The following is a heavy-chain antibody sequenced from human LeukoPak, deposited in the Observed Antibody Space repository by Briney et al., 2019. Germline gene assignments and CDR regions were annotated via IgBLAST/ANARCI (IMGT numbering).Heavy chain of an antibody. D-gene: IGHD2-8*02. CDR2: IYYSGST. CDR3: ARSLLASRRYYFDY. V-gene: IGHV4-59*08. Sequence: PSETLSLTCAVSGGSLSSYYWSWIRQPPGKGLEWIGYIYYSGSTNYNPSLKSRVTISVDTSKNQFSLKLSSVTAADTAVYYCARSLLASRRYYFDYWGQGTLVTVSS. CDR1: GGSLSSYY. J-gene: IGHJ4*02.